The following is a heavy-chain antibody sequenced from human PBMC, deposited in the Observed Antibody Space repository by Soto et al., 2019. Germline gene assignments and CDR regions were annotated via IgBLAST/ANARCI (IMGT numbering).Heavy chain of an antibody. CDR2: IYYSGST. J-gene: IGHJ4*02. D-gene: IGHD3-22*01. CDR1: GGSISSYY. CDR3: ARDPHYYDSSGYLTYFDY. Sequence: SETLSLTCTVSGGSISSYYWSWIRQPPGKGLEWIGYIYYSGSTNYNPSLKSRVTISVDTSKNQFSLKLSSVTAADTAVYYCARDPHYYDSSGYLTYFDYWGQGTLVTVSS. V-gene: IGHV4-59*01.